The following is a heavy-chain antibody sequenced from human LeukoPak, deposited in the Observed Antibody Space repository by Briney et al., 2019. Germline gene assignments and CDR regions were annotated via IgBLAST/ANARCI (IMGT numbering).Heavy chain of an antibody. CDR1: AFTFSRSA. V-gene: IGHV3-23*01. CDR3: AKGGSTVTTEGVIYY. Sequence: GGSLRLSCAASAFTFSRSAKSSVRQAPGKGLEWVSVISGGGGITNYADSVKGRFTISRDDSNNTLSLQMNSLRVEDTAVYYCAKGGSTVTTEGVIYYWGQGTLVTVSS. D-gene: IGHD4-17*01. CDR2: ISGGGGIT. J-gene: IGHJ4*02.